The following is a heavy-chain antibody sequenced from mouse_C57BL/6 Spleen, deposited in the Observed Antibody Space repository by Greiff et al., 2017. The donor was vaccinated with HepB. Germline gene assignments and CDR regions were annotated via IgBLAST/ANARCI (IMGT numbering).Heavy chain of an antibody. CDR2: IDPSDSYT. J-gene: IGHJ2*01. Sequence: QVQLQQPGAELVKPGASVKLSCKASGYTFTSYWMQWVKQRPGQGLEWIGEIDPSDSYTNYNQKFKGKATLTVDTSSSTAYMQLSSLTSEDSAVYYGARVGYYGTDYGGQGTTLTVSS. D-gene: IGHD1-2*01. CDR3: ARVGYYGTDY. V-gene: IGHV1-50*01. CDR1: GYTFTSYW.